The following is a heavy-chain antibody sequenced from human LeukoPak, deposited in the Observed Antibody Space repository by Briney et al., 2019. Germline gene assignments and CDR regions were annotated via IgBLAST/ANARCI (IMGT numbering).Heavy chain of an antibody. J-gene: IGHJ6*02. Sequence: PGGSLRLSCAASGFTFDDYAMHWVRQAPGMGLEWVSGISWNSGSIGYADSVKGRFTISRDNAKNSLYLQMNSLRAEDTALYYCAKEYYDFWSGYYTGSYYGMDVWGQGTTVTVSS. CDR3: AKEYYDFWSGYYTGSYYGMDV. CDR2: ISWNSGSI. CDR1: GFTFDDYA. D-gene: IGHD3-3*01. V-gene: IGHV3-9*01.